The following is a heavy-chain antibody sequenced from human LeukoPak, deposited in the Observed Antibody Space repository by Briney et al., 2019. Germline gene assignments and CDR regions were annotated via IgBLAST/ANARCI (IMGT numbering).Heavy chain of an antibody. J-gene: IGHJ6*02. D-gene: IGHD1-26*01. V-gene: IGHV4-4*02. CDR3: ARQKWEQQGRDYYFYGLDV. Sequence: PSETLSLTCAVSAGSISSSNWGSGGRQSPGKGVEWIGEIYLYGTTNYNPSLKSRVTMSVDRSKNQFSLKLSSVTAADTAVYYCARQKWEQQGRDYYFYGLDVWGPGTTVIVSS. CDR1: AGSISSSNW. CDR2: IYLYGTT.